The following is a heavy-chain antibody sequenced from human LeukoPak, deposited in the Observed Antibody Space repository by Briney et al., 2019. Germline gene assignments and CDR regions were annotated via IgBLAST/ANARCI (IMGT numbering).Heavy chain of an antibody. Sequence: PSETLSLTCTVSGGSISSYYWSWIRQPPGKGLEWIGYIYHSGSTYYNPSLKSRVTISVDRSKNQFSLKLSSVTAADTAVYYCARADQYYFDYWGQGTLVTVSS. J-gene: IGHJ4*02. CDR1: GGSISSYY. V-gene: IGHV4-59*12. CDR2: IYHSGST. CDR3: ARADQYYFDY.